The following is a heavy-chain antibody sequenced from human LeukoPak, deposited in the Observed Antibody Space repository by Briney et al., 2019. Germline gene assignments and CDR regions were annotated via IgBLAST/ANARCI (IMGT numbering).Heavy chain of an antibody. J-gene: IGHJ4*02. CDR3: ARGPSYCDF. CDR2: IGYSGST. V-gene: IGHV4-31*03. Sequence: PSEALSLTCTVSGGSISSDDFRWGWVRQHPGKGLEWIGYIGYSGSTYYNPSLKSRVSVSFDTSKSQFSLKLTSVTAADTAVEFCARGPSYCDFWGQGTLVTVSS. CDR1: GGSISSDDFR.